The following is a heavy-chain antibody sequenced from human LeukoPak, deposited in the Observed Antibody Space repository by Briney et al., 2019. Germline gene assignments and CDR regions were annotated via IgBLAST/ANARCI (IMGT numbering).Heavy chain of an antibody. Sequence: GRSLRLSCAASGFTFSSYAMHWVRQAPGKGLEWVAVISYDGSNKYYADSVKGRFTISRDNSKNTLYLQMNSLRAEDTAVYYGARGGWSIWGQGTMVTVS. D-gene: IGHD6-19*01. J-gene: IGHJ3*02. CDR1: GFTFSSYA. CDR2: ISYDGSNK. CDR3: ARGGWSI. V-gene: IGHV3-30*04.